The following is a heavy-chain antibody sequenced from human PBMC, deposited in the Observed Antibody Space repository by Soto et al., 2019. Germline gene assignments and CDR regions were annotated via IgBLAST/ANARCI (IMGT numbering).Heavy chain of an antibody. V-gene: IGHV1-18*01. CDR3: ARDRAGAAADPKGNWFDP. Sequence: ASVKVSCKASGYTFTSYGISCVRQAPGQVLEWMGWISAYNGNTNYAQKLQGRVTMTTDTSTSTAYMELRSLRSDDTAVYYCARDRAGAAADPKGNWFDPWGQGTLVTVSS. J-gene: IGHJ5*02. CDR2: ISAYNGNT. CDR1: GYTFTSYG. D-gene: IGHD6-13*01.